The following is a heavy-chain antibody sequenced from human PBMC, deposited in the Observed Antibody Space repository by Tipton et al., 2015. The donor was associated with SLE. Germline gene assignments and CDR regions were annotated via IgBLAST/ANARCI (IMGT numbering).Heavy chain of an antibody. CDR2: IYYSGST. Sequence: TLSLTCTVSGGSVSGYYWSWIRQPPGKGLEWIGYIYYSGSTYYNPSLKSRVTISVDTSKNQFSLKLSSVTAADTAVYYCARMVVAARAWFDPWGQGTLVTVSS. CDR1: GGSVSGYY. D-gene: IGHD2-15*01. V-gene: IGHV4-59*04. CDR3: ARMVVAARAWFDP. J-gene: IGHJ5*02.